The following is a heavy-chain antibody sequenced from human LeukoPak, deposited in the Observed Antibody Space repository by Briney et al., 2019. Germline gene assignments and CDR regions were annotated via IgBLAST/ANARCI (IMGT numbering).Heavy chain of an antibody. CDR3: ARYLGTVAATSTRGGWFDP. Sequence: PSETLSLTCTVSGGSISSYYWSWIRQPPRKGLQWIGYIHYTGSTNYNPSLKSRVTISVDTSKNQFSLKLSSVTAADTAVYYCARYLGTVAATSTRGGWFDPWGQGTLVTVSS. D-gene: IGHD6-19*01. V-gene: IGHV4-59*01. CDR2: IHYTGST. CDR1: GGSISSYY. J-gene: IGHJ5*02.